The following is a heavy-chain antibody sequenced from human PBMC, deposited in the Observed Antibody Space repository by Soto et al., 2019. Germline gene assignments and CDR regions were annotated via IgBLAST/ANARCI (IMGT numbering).Heavy chain of an antibody. CDR1: GDSFNDYY. CDR3: ARESGGATATLDYYYFYMDV. Sequence: VQLVQSGAEVKKPGASVKVSCKTSGDSFNDYYIHWVRQAPGQGLEWMGWINPNGGVTKYAQKFQGRVTVTRDTSIRTVYMELSSLRSDDTAVYYCARESGGATATLDYYYFYMDVWGKGTPVTVSS. J-gene: IGHJ6*03. D-gene: IGHD5-12*01. V-gene: IGHV1-2*02. CDR2: INPNGGVT.